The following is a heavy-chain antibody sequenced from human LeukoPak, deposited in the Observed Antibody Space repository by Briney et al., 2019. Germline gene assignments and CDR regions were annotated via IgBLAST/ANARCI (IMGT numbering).Heavy chain of an antibody. Sequence: GGSLRLSCAASGFTFSNYAMHWVRQAPGKGLEWVAVISSDGSNKYYTDSVKGRFTISRDNSKNTLYLQMNSLRTEDTAVYYCAITIRGLEYLHHWGQGTLVTVSS. CDR2: ISSDGSNK. V-gene: IGHV3-30*03. CDR3: AITIRGLEYLHH. D-gene: IGHD3-10*01. J-gene: IGHJ1*01. CDR1: GFTFSNYA.